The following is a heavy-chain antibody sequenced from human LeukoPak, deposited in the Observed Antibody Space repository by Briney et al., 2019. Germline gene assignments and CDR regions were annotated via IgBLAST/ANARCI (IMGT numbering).Heavy chain of an antibody. D-gene: IGHD3-22*01. CDR3: ARDTYYYDSSGYYLMGGFDY. Sequence: GGSLRLSCAASGFTFSTYTMNWVRQAPGKGLEWVSSISSRSSYIYYADSVKGRFTISRDNAKNSLYLQVNSLRAEDTAVYYCARDTYYYDSSGYYLMGGFDYWGQGTLVTVSS. V-gene: IGHV3-21*01. J-gene: IGHJ4*02. CDR1: GFTFSTYT. CDR2: ISSRSSYI.